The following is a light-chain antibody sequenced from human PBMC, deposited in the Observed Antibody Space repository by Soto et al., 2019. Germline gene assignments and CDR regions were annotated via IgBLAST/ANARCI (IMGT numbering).Light chain of an antibody. V-gene: IGKV1-5*03. Sequence: DIQLTQFPSTLSPSVGDRVTITCRASQSISNWLAWYQQKPGKAPKLVIYKASSLKSGVPSRFSGSGSGTEFTLTISPLQPDDFATYYCQQDNSYPHTFGQGTKLEIK. CDR2: KAS. CDR1: QSISNW. J-gene: IGKJ2*01. CDR3: QQDNSYPHT.